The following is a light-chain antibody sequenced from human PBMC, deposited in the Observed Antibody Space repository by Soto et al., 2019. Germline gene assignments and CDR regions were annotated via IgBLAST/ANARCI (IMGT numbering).Light chain of an antibody. CDR3: AAWDGSLNGGV. V-gene: IGLV1-44*01. J-gene: IGLJ3*02. Sequence: QSVLTQPPSASGTPGQRVTISCSGSNSNIGTNSMNWYQQLPGTAPKLLIHSDNQRPSGVPDRFSGSKSGPSASLAISGLQSEDEADYYCAAWDGSLNGGVFGGGTKLTVL. CDR2: SDN. CDR1: NSNIGTNS.